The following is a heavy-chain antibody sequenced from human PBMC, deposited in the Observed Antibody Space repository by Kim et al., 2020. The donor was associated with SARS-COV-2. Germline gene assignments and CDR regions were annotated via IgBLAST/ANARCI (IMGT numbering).Heavy chain of an antibody. D-gene: IGHD3-16*01. V-gene: IGHV3-66*03. J-gene: IGHJ5*02. Sequence: TYYADSVKRRFTSSRDNSKNTVYLEVNSVRTEDMAVYYCATGMITFAAESWGQGTLVTVSS. CDR2: T. CDR3: ATGMITFAAES.